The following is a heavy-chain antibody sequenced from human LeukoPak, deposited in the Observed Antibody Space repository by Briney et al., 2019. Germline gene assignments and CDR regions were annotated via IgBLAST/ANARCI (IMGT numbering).Heavy chain of an antibody. CDR2: IIPIFGTA. CDR1: GGTFSSYA. CDR3: ARGDIVVVPAASGVIKYYYYYYMDV. J-gene: IGHJ6*03. Sequence: EASVTVSCKASGGTFSSYAISWVRQAPGQGLEWMGGIIPIFGTANYAQKVQGRVTITTEESTSTAYMELSSLRSEDTAVYYCARGDIVVVPAASGVIKYYYYYYMDVWGKGTTVTVSS. V-gene: IGHV1-69*05. D-gene: IGHD2-2*01.